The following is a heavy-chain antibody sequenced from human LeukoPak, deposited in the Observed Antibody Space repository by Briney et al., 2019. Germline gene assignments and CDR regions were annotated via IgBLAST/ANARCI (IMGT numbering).Heavy chain of an antibody. CDR3: ARGGGMATIIEFDY. J-gene: IGHJ4*02. D-gene: IGHD5-24*01. CDR1: GFTFSSYA. CDR2: ISYDGSNT. Sequence: GGSLRLSCAASGFTFSSYAMHWVRQAPGKGLEWVAVISYDGSNTYYADSVKGRFTISRDNSKNTLYLQMNSLRAEDTAVYYCARGGGMATIIEFDYWGQGTLVTVSS. V-gene: IGHV3-30*01.